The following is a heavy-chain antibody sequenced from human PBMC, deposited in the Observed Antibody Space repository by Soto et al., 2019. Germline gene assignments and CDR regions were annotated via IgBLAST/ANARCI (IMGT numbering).Heavy chain of an antibody. CDR2: IYRTGNT. D-gene: IGHD2-2*01. CDR1: GDSMTSGDYS. V-gene: IGHV4-30-2*01. CDR3: ARGDYQYSIDY. J-gene: IGHJ4*02. Sequence: PSVTLSLTCTVSGDSMTSGDYSWSWIRQPPGKGLEWLGYIYRTGNTHYSPSLKSRVSISQDRSKNQFSLELTSVTAADTAVYYCARGDYQYSIDYWGQGTLVTVSS.